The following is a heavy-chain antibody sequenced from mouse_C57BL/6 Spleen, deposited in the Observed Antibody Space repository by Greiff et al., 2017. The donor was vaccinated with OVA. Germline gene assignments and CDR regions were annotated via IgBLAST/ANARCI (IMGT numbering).Heavy chain of an antibody. CDR2: IYPGDGDT. CDR1: GYAFSSSW. J-gene: IGHJ4*01. V-gene: IGHV1-82*01. Sequence: QVQLKQSGPELVKPGASVKISCKASGYAFSSSWMNWVKQRPGKGLEWIGRIYPGDGDTNYNGKFKGKATLTADKSSSTAYMQLSSLTSEDSAVYFCEGHRGAMDYGGQGTTVTVSS. CDR3: EGHRGAMDY.